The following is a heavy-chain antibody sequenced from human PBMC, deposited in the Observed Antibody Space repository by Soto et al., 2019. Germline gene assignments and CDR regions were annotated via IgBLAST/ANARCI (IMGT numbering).Heavy chain of an antibody. Sequence: GSLRLSCAAAGLTFSDKWLHWVRQAPGRGLEWVSRISGSGGITTYADSVKGRFTISRDNAKNTLYLQMNSLRAEDTAVYYCAKPFYSSGSRVDYWGQGTLVTVSS. CDR2: ISGSGGIT. CDR1: GLTFSDKW. J-gene: IGHJ4*02. V-gene: IGHV3-74*01. CDR3: AKPFYSSGSRVDY. D-gene: IGHD6-19*01.